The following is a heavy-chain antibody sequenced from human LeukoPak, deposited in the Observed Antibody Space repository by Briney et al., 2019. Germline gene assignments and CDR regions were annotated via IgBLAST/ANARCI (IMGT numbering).Heavy chain of an antibody. D-gene: IGHD3-22*01. J-gene: IGHJ4*02. CDR3: ASSYYYDSSGYWVFDY. CDR1: GGSIGSYY. V-gene: IGHV4-59*08. Sequence: SETLSLTCTVSGGSIGSYYWSWIRQPPGKGLEWIGYIYYSGSTNYNPSLKSRVTISVDTSKNQFSLKLSSVTAADTAVYYCASSYYYDSSGYWVFDYWGQGTLVTVSS. CDR2: IYYSGST.